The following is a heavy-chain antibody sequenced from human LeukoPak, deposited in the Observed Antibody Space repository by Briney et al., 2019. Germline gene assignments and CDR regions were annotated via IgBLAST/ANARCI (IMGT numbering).Heavy chain of an antibody. CDR3: GKDQGYYYDSSGFSF. CDR2: ISWNSGSI. J-gene: IGHJ4*02. V-gene: IGHV3-9*01. D-gene: IGHD3-22*01. Sequence: GRSLRLSCAASGFTFDDYAMHWVRQVPGKGLEWVSGISWNSGSIDYADSVKGRFTISRDNAKNSLYLQMNSLRSEDTALYYCGKDQGYYYDSSGFSFWGQGTLVTVSS. CDR1: GFTFDDYA.